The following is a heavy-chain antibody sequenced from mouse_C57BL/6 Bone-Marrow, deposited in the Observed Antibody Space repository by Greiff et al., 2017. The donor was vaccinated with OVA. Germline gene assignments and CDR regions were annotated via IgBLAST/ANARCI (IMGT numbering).Heavy chain of an antibody. D-gene: IGHD4-1*01. CDR1: GYTFTDYY. V-gene: IGHV1-19*01. J-gene: IGHJ3*01. CDR3: ARLTGTIFAY. Sequence: EVQLQQSGPVLVKPGASVKMSCKASGYTFTDYYMNWVKQSHGKSLEWIGVINPYNGGTSYNQKFKGKATLTVDKSSSTAYMELNSLTSEDSAVYYCARLTGTIFAYWGQGTLVTVSA. CDR2: INPYNGGT.